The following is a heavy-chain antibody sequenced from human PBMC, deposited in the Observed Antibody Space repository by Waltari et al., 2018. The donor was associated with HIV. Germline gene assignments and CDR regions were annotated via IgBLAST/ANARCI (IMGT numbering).Heavy chain of an antibody. V-gene: IGHV1-18*01. J-gene: IGHJ6*02. CDR2: ISPYNGNT. D-gene: IGHD3-10*01. CDR1: GYTFTIYG. Sequence: QARLVQSGAEVKKPGASVKVSCKTSGYTFTIYGISWVRQAPGQGLEWMGWISPYNGNTYYAQNLKGRVTLTTYSSRTAYMELRSLRSDDTAVYFCAREGYYYGSGTYAPPRYYGMDVWGQGTTVTVSS. CDR3: AREGYYYGSGTYAPPRYYGMDV.